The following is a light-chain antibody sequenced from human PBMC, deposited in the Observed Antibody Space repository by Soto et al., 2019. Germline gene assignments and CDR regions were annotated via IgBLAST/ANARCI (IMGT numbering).Light chain of an antibody. J-gene: IGKJ1*01. V-gene: IGKV3-15*01. CDR1: HSVRSN. CDR2: GAS. Sequence: EIVMTQSPATLSVSPGERATLSCRASHSVRSNLAWYQQKPGQAPRLLIYGASTRATGIPARFSGSGSGTEFTLTISSLQSEDFAVYYCQQYNNWLWTFSQGTKVDIK. CDR3: QQYNNWLWT.